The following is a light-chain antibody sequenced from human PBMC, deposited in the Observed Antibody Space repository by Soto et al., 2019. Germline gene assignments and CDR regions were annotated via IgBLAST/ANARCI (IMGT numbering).Light chain of an antibody. CDR1: SYNY. J-gene: IGLJ2*01. V-gene: IGLV2-14*01. CDR2: EVT. Sequence: QSVLTQPASVSGSPGQSITISCTETSYNYVSWYQQHPGKAPKLIIYEVTNRPSGISNRFSGSTSGHTASLTSSGLQADDAADYYCSSYTSRSVLFGVGTKLTVL. CDR3: SSYTSRSVL.